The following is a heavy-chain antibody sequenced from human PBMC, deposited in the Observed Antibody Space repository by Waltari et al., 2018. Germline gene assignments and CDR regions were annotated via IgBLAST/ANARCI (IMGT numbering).Heavy chain of an antibody. CDR2: IYYSGST. J-gene: IGHJ5*02. CDR1: GGSISSSSYY. V-gene: IGHV4-39*07. CDR3: ARDPQYYDFWSGYYGSWFDP. D-gene: IGHD3-3*01. Sequence: QLQLQESGPGLVKPSETLSLTCTVSGGSISSSSYYWGWTRQPPGKGLEWIGSIYYSGSTYYNPSLKSRVTISVDTSKNQFSLKLSSVTAADTAVYYCARDPQYYDFWSGYYGSWFDPWGQGTLVTVSS.